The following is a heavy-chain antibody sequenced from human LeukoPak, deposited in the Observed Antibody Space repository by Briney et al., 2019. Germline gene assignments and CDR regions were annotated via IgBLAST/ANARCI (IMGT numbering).Heavy chain of an antibody. V-gene: IGHV4-59*01. J-gene: IGHJ6*02. D-gene: IGHD3-3*01. CDR1: GGSISSYY. CDR3: ARDPASRFGPSYGMDV. CDR2: IYYSGST. Sequence: SQTLSLTCTVSGGSISSYYWSWIRQPPGKGLEWIGYIYYSGSTNYNPSLKSRVTISVDTSKNQFSLKLSSVTAADTAVYYCARDPASRFGPSYGMDVWGQGTTVTVSS.